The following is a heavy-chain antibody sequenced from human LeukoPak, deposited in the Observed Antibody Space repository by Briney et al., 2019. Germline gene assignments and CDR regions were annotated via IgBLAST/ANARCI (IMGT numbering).Heavy chain of an antibody. CDR3: ATLVGAATPVDY. J-gene: IGHJ4*02. Sequence: GGSLRLSCAASEFNFGSYWIHWVRQAPGKGLVWVSGINGDGSGTMYADSVRGRFTISRDNAKNTLYVQMNGLSGEDTGVYYCATLVGAATPVDYWGQGTLVTVSS. CDR2: INGDGSGT. V-gene: IGHV3-74*03. CDR1: EFNFGSYW. D-gene: IGHD1-26*01.